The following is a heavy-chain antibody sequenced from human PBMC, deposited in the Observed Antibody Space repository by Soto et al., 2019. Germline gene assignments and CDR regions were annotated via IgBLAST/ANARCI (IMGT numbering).Heavy chain of an antibody. CDR1: GGSISSGGYS. CDR2: IYHSGST. CDR3: ASGRTTALDY. D-gene: IGHD4-17*01. J-gene: IGHJ4*02. Sequence: SETLSLTCAVSGGSISSGGYSWSWFRQPPGKGLEWIGYIYHSGSTYYNPSLKSRVTISVDRSKNQFSLKLSSVTAADTAVYYCASGRTTALDYWGQGTRVSVAS. V-gene: IGHV4-30-2*01.